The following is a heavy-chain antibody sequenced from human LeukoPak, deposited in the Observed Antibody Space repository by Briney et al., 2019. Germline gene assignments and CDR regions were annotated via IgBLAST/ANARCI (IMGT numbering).Heavy chain of an antibody. CDR2: ILLMFDTA. J-gene: IGHJ2*01. D-gene: IGHD3-10*01. CDR1: GGTFSNYA. V-gene: IGHV1-69*01. CDR3: ARVRYYGSGAGQYWYFDL. Sequence: SVKVSCKASGGTFSNYAISWVRQAPGQGPEWMGGILLMFDTANYAQKFQGRVTITADESTSTCYMELSSLRSEDTAVYYCARVRYYGSGAGQYWYFDLWGRGTLVTVSS.